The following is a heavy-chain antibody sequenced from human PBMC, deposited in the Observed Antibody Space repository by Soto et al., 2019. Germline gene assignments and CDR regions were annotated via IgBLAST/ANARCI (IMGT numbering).Heavy chain of an antibody. CDR1: GFTFNRYA. J-gene: IGHJ4*02. V-gene: IGHV3-23*01. Sequence: PGGSLRLSCAASGFTFNRYAMNWVRQAAGKGLEWVSGISGSGATTYYADSVKGRFTISRDNSKNTLYLQMNSLGAGDTAVYYCAKDPGVVVTAPDYWGQGTLVTVSS. D-gene: IGHD2-21*02. CDR2: ISGSGATT. CDR3: AKDPGVVVTAPDY.